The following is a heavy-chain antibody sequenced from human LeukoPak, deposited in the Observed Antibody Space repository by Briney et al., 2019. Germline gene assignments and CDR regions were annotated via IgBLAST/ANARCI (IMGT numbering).Heavy chain of an antibody. CDR3: ASTTDTTYYYDSSGCYQEDY. V-gene: IGHV4-30-4*01. D-gene: IGHD3-22*01. J-gene: IGHJ4*02. CDR1: GGSISSGDYY. CDR2: IYYSGST. Sequence: SETLSLTCTVSGGSISSGDYYWSWIRQPPGKGLEWIGYIYYSGSTYYNPSLKSRVTISVDTSKNQFSLKLSSVTAADTAVYYCASTTDTTYYYDSSGCYQEDYWGQGTLVTVSS.